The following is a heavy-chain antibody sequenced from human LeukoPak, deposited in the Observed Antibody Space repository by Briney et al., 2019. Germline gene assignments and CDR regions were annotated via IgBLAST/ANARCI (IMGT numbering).Heavy chain of an antibody. D-gene: IGHD3-10*01. CDR2: IKSKSDGGTT. J-gene: IGHJ4*02. V-gene: IGHV3-15*01. Sequence: GGSLRLSCAASGFTVSNAWMSWVRQAPGKGLEWVGRIKSKSDGGTTDYAAPVKGRFTISRDDSKNTLYLQMNSLKTEDTAVYYCTTFYGSGVVINDYWGQGTLVTVSS. CDR1: GFTVSNAW. CDR3: TTFYGSGVVINDY.